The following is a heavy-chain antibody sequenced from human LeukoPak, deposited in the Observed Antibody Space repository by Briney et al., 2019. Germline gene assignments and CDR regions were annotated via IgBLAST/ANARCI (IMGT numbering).Heavy chain of an antibody. CDR2: IIPILGIA. Sequence: GSSVKVSCKASGGTFSSYAISWVRQAPGQGLEWMGRIIPILGIANYAQKFQGRVTITAGKSTSTAYMELSSLRSEDTAVYYCARAPGIAAAEYDYWGQGTLVTVSS. CDR3: ARAPGIAAAEYDY. CDR1: GGTFSSYA. V-gene: IGHV1-69*04. J-gene: IGHJ4*02. D-gene: IGHD6-13*01.